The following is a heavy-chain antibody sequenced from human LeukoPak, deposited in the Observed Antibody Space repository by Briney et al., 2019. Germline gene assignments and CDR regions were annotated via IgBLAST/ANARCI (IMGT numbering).Heavy chain of an antibody. D-gene: IGHD5-24*01. CDR3: AKPGRDGYHSELWYFDL. Sequence: GGSLRLSCAASGFTFSSYAMSWVRQAPGKGLEWVSAVSASGGTTYSADSVKGRFTISRDNSKNTLYVQMNSLRAEDTAVYYCAKPGRDGYHSELWYFDLWGRGTLVTVSS. V-gene: IGHV3-23*01. J-gene: IGHJ2*01. CDR2: VSASGGTT. CDR1: GFTFSSYA.